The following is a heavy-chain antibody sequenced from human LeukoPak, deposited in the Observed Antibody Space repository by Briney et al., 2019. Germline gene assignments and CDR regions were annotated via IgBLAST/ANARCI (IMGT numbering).Heavy chain of an antibody. D-gene: IGHD3-3*01. CDR2: INHSGST. CDR3: ARNPHYDFWSGYLVYYYYGMDV. V-gene: IGHV4-34*01. CDR1: GGSFSGYY. J-gene: IGHJ6*02. Sequence: SETLSLTCAVYGGSFSGYYWSWIRQPPGKGLEWIGGINHSGSTNYNPSLKSRVTISVDTSKNQFSLKLSSVTAADTAVYYCARNPHYDFWSGYLVYYYYGMDVWGQGTTVTVSS.